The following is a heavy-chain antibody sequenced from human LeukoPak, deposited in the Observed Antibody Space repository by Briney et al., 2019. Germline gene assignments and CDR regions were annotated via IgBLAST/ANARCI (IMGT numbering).Heavy chain of an antibody. CDR1: GFTFSSYS. V-gene: IGHV3-21*01. D-gene: IGHD6-13*01. Sequence: GGSLRLSCAASGFTFSSYSMNWVRQAPGKGLEWVSSISSSSSYIYYADSVKGRFTISRDNAKNSLYLQMNSLRAEDTAVYYCARDDEAAAGIDYWGQGTLVTVSS. CDR3: ARDDEAAAGIDY. CDR2: ISSSSSYI. J-gene: IGHJ4*02.